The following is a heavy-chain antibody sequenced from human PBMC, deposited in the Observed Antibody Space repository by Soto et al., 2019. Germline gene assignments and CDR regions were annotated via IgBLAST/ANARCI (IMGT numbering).Heavy chain of an antibody. J-gene: IGHJ6*02. D-gene: IGHD5-18*01. Sequence: GASVKVSCKASGNTFSSYRFHWVRQAPGQRLEWMGGIIPIFGTANYAQKFQGRVTITADESTSTAYMELSSLRSEDTAVYYCAGWGGLRGYSYGSPYYYYGMDVWGQGTTVTVSS. V-gene: IGHV1-69*13. CDR1: GNTFSSYR. CDR2: IIPIFGTA. CDR3: AGWGGLRGYSYGSPYYYYGMDV.